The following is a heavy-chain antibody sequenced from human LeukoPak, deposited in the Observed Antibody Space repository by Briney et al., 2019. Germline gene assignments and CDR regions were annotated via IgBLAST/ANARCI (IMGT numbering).Heavy chain of an antibody. V-gene: IGHV1-18*01. J-gene: IGHJ4*02. D-gene: IGHD3-16*02. CDR3: ARESEIMITFGGVIAPDY. CDR1: GYTFTSYG. CDR2: ISAYNGNT. Sequence: GASVKVSCKASGYTFTSYGVSWVRQAPGQGLEWMGWISAYNGNTNYAQKLQGRVTMTTDTSTSTAYMELRSLRSDDTAVYYCARESEIMITFGGVIAPDYWGRGTLVTVSS.